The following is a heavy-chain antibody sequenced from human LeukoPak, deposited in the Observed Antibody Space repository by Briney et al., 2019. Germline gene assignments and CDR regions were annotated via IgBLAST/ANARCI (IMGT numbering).Heavy chain of an antibody. CDR2: INQIGST. J-gene: IGHJ4*02. V-gene: IGHV4-34*01. Sequence: SETLSLTCAVYGGSFSDYYRSWIRQPPGKGLEWIGEINQIGSTNYNPSLKSRVTISVDTSKNQFSLKLRSVTAADTAVYYCARSRSRPLLPPLPKSQYYFDYWGQGTLVTVSS. CDR1: GGSFSDYY. D-gene: IGHD2-21*01. CDR3: ARSRSRPLLPPLPKSQYYFDY.